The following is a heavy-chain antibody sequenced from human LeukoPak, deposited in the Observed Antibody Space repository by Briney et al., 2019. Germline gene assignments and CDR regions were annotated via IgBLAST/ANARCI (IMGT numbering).Heavy chain of an antibody. CDR2: IYYSGST. CDR1: GGSISSSSYY. Sequence: SETLSLTCTVSGGSISSSSYYWGWIRHPPGKGLEWLGSIYYSGSTYYNPSLNSRVTRSVDTSKNQFSLKLSSVTAADTVVYYCARDKAAGYYPFDYWGQGTLVTVSS. V-gene: IGHV4-39*07. CDR3: ARDKAAGYYPFDY. J-gene: IGHJ4*02. D-gene: IGHD6-13*01.